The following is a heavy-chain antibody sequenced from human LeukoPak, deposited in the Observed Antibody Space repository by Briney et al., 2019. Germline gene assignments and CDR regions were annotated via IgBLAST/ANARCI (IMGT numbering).Heavy chain of an antibody. D-gene: IGHD2/OR15-2a*01. CDR2: LYWDDER. Sequence: SGPTLVRPTQTLTLACTFSGFSLATTGVGVGWIRQPPGKALEGLALLYWDDERRFNPSLRTRLTITKDTSKSQVVLTMTDVDPLDTATYFCARLHFYHHNGWSRAFDSWGQGILVTVSS. J-gene: IGHJ4*02. CDR3: ARLHFYHHNGWSRAFDS. V-gene: IGHV2-5*02. CDR1: GFSLATTGVG.